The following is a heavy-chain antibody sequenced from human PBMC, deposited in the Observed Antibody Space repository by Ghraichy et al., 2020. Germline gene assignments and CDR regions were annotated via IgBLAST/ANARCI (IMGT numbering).Heavy chain of an antibody. CDR1: GVSFSGYY. Sequence: SQTLSLTCAVYGVSFSGYYWSWIRQPPGKGLEWIGEINHSGSANYNPSLKSRVTISVDTSKNHFSLKLSSVTAADTAVYYCARRPDGFDIWGQGTMVTVSS. J-gene: IGHJ3*02. D-gene: IGHD6-25*01. V-gene: IGHV4-34*01. CDR2: INHSGSA. CDR3: ARRPDGFDI.